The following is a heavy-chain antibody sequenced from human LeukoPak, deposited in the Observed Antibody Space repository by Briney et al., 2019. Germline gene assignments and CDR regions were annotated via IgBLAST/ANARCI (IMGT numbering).Heavy chain of an antibody. CDR3: AREPPPSYYDFWSGHPPFDY. J-gene: IGHJ4*02. Sequence: ASVKVSCKASGYTFTSYGISRVRQAPGQGLEWMGWISAYNGNTNYAQKLQGRVTMTTDTSTSTAYMELRSLRSDDTAVYYCAREPPPSYYDFWSGHPPFDYWGQGTLVTVSS. CDR2: ISAYNGNT. CDR1: GYTFTSYG. D-gene: IGHD3-3*01. V-gene: IGHV1-18*01.